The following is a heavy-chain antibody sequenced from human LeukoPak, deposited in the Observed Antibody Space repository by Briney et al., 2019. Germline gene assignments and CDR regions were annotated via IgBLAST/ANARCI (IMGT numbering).Heavy chain of an antibody. CDR3: ARYKYSSGWYYGMDV. D-gene: IGHD6-19*01. V-gene: IGHV3-21*01. Sequence: GGSLRLSCAASGFTFSSYSMNWVRQAPGKGLEWVSSISSSSIYIYYADSVKGRFTISRDNAKNSLYLQMNSLRAEDTAVYYCARYKYSSGWYYGMDVWGQGTTVTVSS. CDR2: ISSSSIYI. J-gene: IGHJ6*02. CDR1: GFTFSSYS.